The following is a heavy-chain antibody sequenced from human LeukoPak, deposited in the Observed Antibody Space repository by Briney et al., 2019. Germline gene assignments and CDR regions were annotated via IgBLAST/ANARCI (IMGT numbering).Heavy chain of an antibody. CDR1: GGSISSGSYY. D-gene: IGHD4-11*01. CDR3: ARHGMTTVTPPYYFDY. J-gene: IGHJ4*02. V-gene: IGHV4-61*02. Sequence: SQTLSLTCTVSGGSISSGSYYWSWIRQPAGKGLEWIGRIYTSGSTNYNPSLKSRVTISVDTSKNQFSLKLSSVTAADTAVYYCARHGMTTVTPPYYFDYWGQGTLVTVSS. CDR2: IYTSGST.